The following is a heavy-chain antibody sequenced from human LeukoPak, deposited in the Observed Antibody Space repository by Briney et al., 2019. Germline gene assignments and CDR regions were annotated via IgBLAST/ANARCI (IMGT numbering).Heavy chain of an antibody. Sequence: GGSLRLSCAASGFTFTDYAMHWVRQAPGKGLEWVAVIWYDGSNKYYADSVKGRFTISRDNSKNTLYLQMNSLRAEDTAVYYCAREGPGRYYFDYWGQGTLVTVSS. V-gene: IGHV3-33*08. CDR1: GFTFTDYA. J-gene: IGHJ4*02. D-gene: IGHD3-16*01. CDR2: IWYDGSNK. CDR3: AREGPGRYYFDY.